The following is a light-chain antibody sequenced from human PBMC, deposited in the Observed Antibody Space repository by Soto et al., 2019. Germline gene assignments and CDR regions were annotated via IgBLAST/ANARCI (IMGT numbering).Light chain of an antibody. J-gene: IGKJ4*01. V-gene: IGKV1-33*01. CDR3: QQYDNLPLT. CDR2: DAS. Sequence: IQMTQSPSSLSASVVGRVTITVHGRQDISRYLNWYQQKPGKAPKLLIYDASNLETGVPSRFSGSGSGTDFTFTISSLQPEDIATYYCQQYDNLPLTFGGGTKVDVK. CDR1: QDISRY.